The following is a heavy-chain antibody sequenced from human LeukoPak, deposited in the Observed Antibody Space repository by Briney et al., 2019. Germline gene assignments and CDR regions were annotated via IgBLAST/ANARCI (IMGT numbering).Heavy chain of an antibody. CDR2: IWYDGSNK. CDR3: ARGLRYGTVPYFDY. D-gene: IGHD6-13*01. CDR1: GFTFSSYG. Sequence: GRSLRLSCAASGFTFSSYGMHWVRQAPGKELEWVAVIWYDGSNKYYADSVKGRFTISRDNSKNTLYLQMNSLRAEDTAVYYCARGLRYGTVPYFDYWGQGTLVTVSS. J-gene: IGHJ4*02. V-gene: IGHV3-33*01.